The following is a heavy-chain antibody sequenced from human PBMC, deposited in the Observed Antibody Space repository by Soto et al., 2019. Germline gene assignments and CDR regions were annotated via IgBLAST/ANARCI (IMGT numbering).Heavy chain of an antibody. CDR3: AKDDKGYCSSTSCYDGYFDY. Sequence: GGSLRLSCSGSGFTFSNYSMSWVRQAPGKGLEWVSTLSGSGTITYYADSVKGRFTISRDNSKNTLYLQMNSLRAEDTAVYYCAKDDKGYCSSTSCYDGYFDYWGQGTLVTVSS. CDR2: LSGSGTIT. J-gene: IGHJ4*02. CDR1: GFTFSNYS. V-gene: IGHV3-23*01. D-gene: IGHD2-2*01.